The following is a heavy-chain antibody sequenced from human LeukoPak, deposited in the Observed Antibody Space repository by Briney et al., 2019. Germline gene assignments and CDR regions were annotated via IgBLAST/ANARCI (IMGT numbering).Heavy chain of an antibody. CDR2: IYTSGST. CDR3: ARDNRHRPMVRGAPLDY. J-gene: IGHJ4*02. Sequence: PSETLSLTCTVSGGSISSYYWSWIRQPAGKRLEWIGRIYTSGSTNYNPSLKSRVTMSVDTSKNQFSLKLSSVTAADTAVYYCARDNRHRPMVRGAPLDYWGQGTLVTVSS. V-gene: IGHV4-4*07. D-gene: IGHD3-10*01. CDR1: GGSISSYY.